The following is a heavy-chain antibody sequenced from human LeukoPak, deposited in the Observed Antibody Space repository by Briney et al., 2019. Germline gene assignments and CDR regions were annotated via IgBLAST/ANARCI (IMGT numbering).Heavy chain of an antibody. Sequence: SETLSLTCAVYGGSFSGYYWSWIRQPAGKGLEWIGRIYTTGGTKYNPSLKSRVTISVDRSKNQFSLKLSSVTAADTAVYYCAGIMVRGVTVYWYFDLWGRGTLVTVSS. CDR1: GGSFSGYY. D-gene: IGHD3-10*01. CDR3: AGIMVRGVTVYWYFDL. J-gene: IGHJ2*01. CDR2: IYTTGGT. V-gene: IGHV4-59*10.